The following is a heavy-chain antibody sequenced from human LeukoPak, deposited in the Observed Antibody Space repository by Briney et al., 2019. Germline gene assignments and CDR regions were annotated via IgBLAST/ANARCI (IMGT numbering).Heavy chain of an antibody. J-gene: IGHJ4*02. Sequence: ASVTVSCKVSGYTLTELSMHWVRQAPGKGLEWMGGFDPEDGETIYAQKFQGRVTMTEDTSTDTAYMELSSLRSEDTAVYYCATGGSGWYPNEIDYWGQGTLVTVSS. CDR3: ATGGSGWYPNEIDY. V-gene: IGHV1-24*01. CDR2: FDPEDGET. CDR1: GYTLTELS. D-gene: IGHD6-19*01.